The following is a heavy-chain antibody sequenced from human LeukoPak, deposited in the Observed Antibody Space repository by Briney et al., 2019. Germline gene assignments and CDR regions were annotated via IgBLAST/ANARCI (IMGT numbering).Heavy chain of an antibody. CDR3: ARNWNNDY. V-gene: IGHV3-9*01. D-gene: IGHD1/OR15-1a*01. J-gene: IGHJ4*02. CDR1: GFTFDDYA. CDR2: ISWNSRRL. Sequence: GGSLRLSCAASGFTFDDYAMHWVRQAPGKGLGWVSGISWNSRRLGYADSVNGRFPISRDNAKNKMYLQMNSLRAEDTAVYSCARNWNNDYWGQGTLVTVSS.